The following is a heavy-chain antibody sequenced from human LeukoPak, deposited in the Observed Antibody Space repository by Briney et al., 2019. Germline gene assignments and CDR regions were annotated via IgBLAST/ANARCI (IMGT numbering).Heavy chain of an antibody. D-gene: IGHD3-16*01. CDR2: IYNSVTP. V-gene: IGHV4-59*01. CDR1: CDSLTSYY. J-gene: IGHJ4*02. Sequence: PSETLSLTCTVSCDSLTSYYWSWIRQPPEKGLGWIGYIYNSVTPNYHPSLKSRVTISIDTHKNQFFLKLNSVTAPDTAVYYCATSTVWWTLHKGGQGTLVTVSS. CDR3: ATSTVWWTLHK.